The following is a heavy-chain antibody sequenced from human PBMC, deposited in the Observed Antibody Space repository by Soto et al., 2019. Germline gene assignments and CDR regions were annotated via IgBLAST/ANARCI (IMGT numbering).Heavy chain of an antibody. V-gene: IGHV1-69*06. CDR1: GGTFSSYA. J-gene: IGHJ4*02. Sequence: SVKVSCKASGGTFSSYAISWVRQAPGQGLEWMGGIIPIFGTANYAQKFQGRVTITADKSTSTAYMELSSLRSEDTAVYYCAKEIAAAGSPFDYWGQGTLVTVSS. D-gene: IGHD6-13*01. CDR2: IIPIFGTA. CDR3: AKEIAAAGSPFDY.